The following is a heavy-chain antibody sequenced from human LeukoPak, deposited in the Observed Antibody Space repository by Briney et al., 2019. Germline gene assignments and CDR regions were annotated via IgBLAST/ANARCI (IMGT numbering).Heavy chain of an antibody. Sequence: ASVKVSCKASGYTFTSYAMHWVRQAPGQRLEWMGWINAGNGNTKYSQKFQGRVTITRDTSASTAYMELSSLRSEDTAVYYCARVRGPNYDILTGYYYYEYFQHWGQGTLVTVSS. CDR3: ARVRGPNYDILTGYYYYEYFQH. V-gene: IGHV1-3*01. D-gene: IGHD3-9*01. J-gene: IGHJ1*01. CDR1: GYTFTSYA. CDR2: INAGNGNT.